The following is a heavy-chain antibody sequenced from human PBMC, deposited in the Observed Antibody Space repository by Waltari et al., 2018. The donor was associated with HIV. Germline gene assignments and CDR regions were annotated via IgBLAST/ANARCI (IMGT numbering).Heavy chain of an antibody. CDR3: AREGARMTTMIYYYYGMDV. Sequence: QVQLVQSVAEVKKPGASVKVSCKASGYTFTGYYMHWVRQAPGQGLEWMGRINPNSGGTNYAQQFQGRVTMTRDTSISTAYMELSRLRSDDTAVYYCAREGARMTTMIYYYYGMDVWGQGTTVTVSS. CDR2: INPNSGGT. J-gene: IGHJ6*02. CDR1: GYTFTGYY. D-gene: IGHD4-4*01. V-gene: IGHV1-2*06.